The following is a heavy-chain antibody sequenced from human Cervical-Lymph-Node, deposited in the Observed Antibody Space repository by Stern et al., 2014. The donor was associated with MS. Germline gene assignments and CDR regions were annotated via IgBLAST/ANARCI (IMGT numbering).Heavy chain of an antibody. V-gene: IGHV1-58*01. Sequence: QLVESGPEVKKPGTSVKVSCKASGFTFTSSAVQWVRQARGQGLEWMGGVVGGSGNTNYAQKFQERVTITRDMTTSTAYMELSSLRSEDTAVYYCAAEPMYYSDSVGAFDIWGQGTMVTVSS. CDR1: GFTFTSSA. CDR3: AAEPMYYSDSVGAFDI. CDR2: VVGGSGNT. D-gene: IGHD3-22*01. J-gene: IGHJ3*02.